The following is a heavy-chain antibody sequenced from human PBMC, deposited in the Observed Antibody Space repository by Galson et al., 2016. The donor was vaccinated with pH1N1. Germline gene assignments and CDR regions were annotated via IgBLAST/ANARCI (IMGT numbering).Heavy chain of an antibody. CDR3: ARQKDYGDYRGDAFDI. CDR2: IYLGGSLI. Sequence: SGAEVKKPGESLKISCKGSGYRFTNSWIGWVRQMPGKGLEWMGIIYLGGSLIRYRPSFQGQVTISADKSINIVYLEWSSLKASDTATYYCARQKDYGDYRGDAFDIWGQGTMVTVSS. D-gene: IGHD4-17*01. CDR1: GYRFTNSW. V-gene: IGHV5-51*01. J-gene: IGHJ3*02.